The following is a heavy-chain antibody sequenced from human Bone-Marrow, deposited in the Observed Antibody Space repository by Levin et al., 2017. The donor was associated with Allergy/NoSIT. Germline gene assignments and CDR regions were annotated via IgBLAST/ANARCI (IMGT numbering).Heavy chain of an antibody. D-gene: IGHD6-25*01. J-gene: IGHJ4*02. V-gene: IGHV3-30*18. CDR2: ISNDGSYK. CDR3: AKDQGPGYSSGWNVGNYFDY. Sequence: GESLKISCVASGFIFSSYGMHWVRQAPGKGPEWVAVISNDGSYKSFTDSVKGRFTISRDTSKNTLYLHMNSLRAEDTAVYYCAKDQGPGYSSGWNVGNYFDYWGQGSLVTVSS. CDR1: GFIFSSYG.